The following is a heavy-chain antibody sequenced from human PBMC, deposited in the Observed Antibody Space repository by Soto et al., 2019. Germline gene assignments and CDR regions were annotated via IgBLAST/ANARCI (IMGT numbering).Heavy chain of an antibody. CDR2: ISSSGSTI. CDR3: AREGDDSGYDWIDY. V-gene: IGHV3-11*01. CDR1: GFTFSDYY. Sequence: GGSLRLSYAASGFTFSDYYMSWVRQAPGKGLEWVSYISSSGSTIYYADSVKGRFTISRDNAKNSLYLQMNSLRAEDTAVYYCAREGDDSGYDWIDYWGQGTLVTVSS. D-gene: IGHD5-12*01. J-gene: IGHJ4*02.